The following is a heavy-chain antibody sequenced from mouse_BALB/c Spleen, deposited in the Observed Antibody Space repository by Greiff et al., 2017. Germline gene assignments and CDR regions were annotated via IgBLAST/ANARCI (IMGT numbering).Heavy chain of an antibody. D-gene: IGHD2-1*01. CDR3: ASDLLYAMDY. CDR2: IWSGGST. Sequence: VMLVESGPGLVQPSQSLSITCTVSGFSLTSYGVHWVRQSPGKGLEWLGVIWSGGSTDYNAAFISRLSISKDNSKSQVFFKMNSLQADDTAIYYCASDLLYAMDYWGQGTSVTVSS. J-gene: IGHJ4*01. V-gene: IGHV2-4-1*01. CDR1: GFSLTSYG.